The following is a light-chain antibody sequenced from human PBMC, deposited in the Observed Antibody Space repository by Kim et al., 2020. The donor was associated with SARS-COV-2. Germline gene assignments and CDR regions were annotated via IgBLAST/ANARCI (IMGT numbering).Light chain of an antibody. CDR2: EVS. V-gene: IGLV2-8*01. J-gene: IGLJ1*01. CDR1: SSDVGGYNY. Sequence: QSALTQPPSAAGSHGQSVTISCTGTSSDVGGYNYVSWYQQHPGKAPKLMIYEVSKRPSGVPDRFSGSKSGNTASLTVSGLQAEDEADYYCSSCAGSSNFVFETGTKVTVL. CDR3: SSCAGSSNFV.